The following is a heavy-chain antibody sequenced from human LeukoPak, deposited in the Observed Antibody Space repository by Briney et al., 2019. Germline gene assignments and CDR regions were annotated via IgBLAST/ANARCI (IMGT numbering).Heavy chain of an antibody. CDR1: GFTFGTFW. D-gene: IGHD2-2*01. CDR2: IKQGGSEK. J-gene: IGHJ4*02. CDR3: SSGGYCNSTSCYGEN. V-gene: IGHV3-7*03. Sequence: GGSLRLSCEASGFTFGTFWMSWVRQAPGKGLEWVANIKQGGSEKNYVDSVKGRFTIARDDAKNSLYLQMNSLKTEDTAVYYCSSGGYCNSTSCYGENWGQGTLVTVSS.